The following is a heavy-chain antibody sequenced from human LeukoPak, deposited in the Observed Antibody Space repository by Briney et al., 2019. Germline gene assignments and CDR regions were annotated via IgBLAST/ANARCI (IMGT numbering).Heavy chain of an antibody. CDR2: IYYSGST. CDR3: ARVQYDYVWGSYRFYYFDY. J-gene: IGHJ4*02. CDR1: GHSISRGDYY. D-gene: IGHD3-16*02. V-gene: IGHV4-30-4*01. Sequence: PSETLSLTCTVSGHSISRGDYYWRWVRQPPGKGLEWIEYIYYSGSTYYNPSLKSQVTIAVDTSKNQFSLKLSSVTAADTAVYYCARVQYDYVWGSYRFYYFDYWGQGTLVTVSS.